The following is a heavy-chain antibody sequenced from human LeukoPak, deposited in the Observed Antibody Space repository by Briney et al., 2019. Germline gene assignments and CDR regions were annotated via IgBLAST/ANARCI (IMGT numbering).Heavy chain of an antibody. CDR3: ARGRGGDYVPSRFDY. Sequence: GGSLRLSCSASGFAFSGFAMGWVRQAPGKGLEWVSSISGSGGNTYYADSVEGRFTISRDNSKNTLYLQMNSLRAEDTALYYCARGRGGDYVPSRFDYWGQGTLVTVPS. CDR2: ISGSGGNT. J-gene: IGHJ4*02. D-gene: IGHD4-17*01. V-gene: IGHV3-23*01. CDR1: GFAFSGFA.